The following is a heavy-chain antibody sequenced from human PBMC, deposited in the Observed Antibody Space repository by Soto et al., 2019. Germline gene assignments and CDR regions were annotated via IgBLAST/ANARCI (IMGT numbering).Heavy chain of an antibody. J-gene: IGHJ5*02. D-gene: IGHD2-2*01. CDR1: GGSISSGDYY. CDR2: IYYSGSN. CDR3: ARHLGYCISTSCYAGVGWFDP. V-gene: IGHV4-31*11. Sequence: QVQLQESGPGLVKPSQTRSLPCAVSGGSISSGDYYWSWIRQHPGKGPEWIGYIYYSGSNYYNPSLHSRVTISVDTSKNQFSLKLSAVAAADTAVYSCARHLGYCISTSCYAGVGWFDPWGQESLVTVSS.